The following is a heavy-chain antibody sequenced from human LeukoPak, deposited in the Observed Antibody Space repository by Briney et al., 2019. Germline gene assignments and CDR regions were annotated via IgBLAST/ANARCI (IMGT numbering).Heavy chain of an antibody. CDR3: ARSGSPQQLAYFDY. J-gene: IGHJ4*02. CDR2: ICPNSGIT. Sequence: ASVKVSCKVSGYTFTALYIHWVRQAPGQGLEWMGWICPNSGITRYTQKFQGRVSMTRDTSISTVYMDLSGLRSDDTAVYYCARSGSPQQLAYFDYWGQGTLVTVSS. D-gene: IGHD6-13*01. V-gene: IGHV1-2*02. CDR1: GYTFTALY.